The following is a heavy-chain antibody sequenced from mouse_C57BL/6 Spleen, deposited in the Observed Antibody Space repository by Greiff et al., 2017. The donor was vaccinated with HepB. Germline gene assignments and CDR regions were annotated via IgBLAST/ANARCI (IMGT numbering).Heavy chain of an antibody. CDR1: GFTFSSYA. J-gene: IGHJ4*01. CDR2: INDGGSYT. CDR3: ARDHGYYAMDD. V-gene: IGHV5-4*01. Sequence: EVHLVESGGGLVRPGGSLKLSCAASGFTFSSYAMSWVRQTPEKRLEWVATINDGGSYTYYPDNVKGRFTISRDNAKNNLYLQMSHLKSEDTAMYYCARDHGYYAMDDWGKGISVSAAS.